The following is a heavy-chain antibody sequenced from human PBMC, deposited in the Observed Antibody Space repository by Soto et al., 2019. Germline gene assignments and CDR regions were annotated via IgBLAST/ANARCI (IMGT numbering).Heavy chain of an antibody. Sequence: SETLSLTCTVSGGSISSGGYYWSWIRQPPGKGLEWIGYIYYSGSTNYNPSLKSRVTISVDTSKNQFSLKLSSVTAADTAVYYCARNQELLWFGEEKLNWFDPWGQGTLVTVSS. V-gene: IGHV4-61*08. CDR2: IYYSGST. CDR3: ARNQELLWFGEEKLNWFDP. CDR1: GGSISSGGYY. D-gene: IGHD3-10*01. J-gene: IGHJ5*02.